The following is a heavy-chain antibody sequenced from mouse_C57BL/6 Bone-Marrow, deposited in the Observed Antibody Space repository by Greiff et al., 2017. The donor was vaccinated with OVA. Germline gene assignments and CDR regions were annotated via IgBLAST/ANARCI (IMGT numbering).Heavy chain of an antibody. J-gene: IGHJ1*03. D-gene: IGHD2-1*01. Sequence: VQLQQSGPELVKPGASVKISCKASGYAFSSSWMNWVKQRPGKGLEWIGRIYPGDGDTNYNGKFKGKATLTADKSSSTAYMQLSSLTSEDSAVYFCARGYYGNFDWYFDVWGTGTTVTVSS. V-gene: IGHV1-82*01. CDR2: IYPGDGDT. CDR3: ARGYYGNFDWYFDV. CDR1: GYAFSSSW.